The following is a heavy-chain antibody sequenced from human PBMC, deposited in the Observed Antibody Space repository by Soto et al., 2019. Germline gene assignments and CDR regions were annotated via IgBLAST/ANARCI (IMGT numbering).Heavy chain of an antibody. CDR2: IYYSGST. J-gene: IGHJ4*02. CDR3: ARAWDKTQYFDY. V-gene: IGHV4-31*03. Sequence: QVQLQESGPGLVKPSQTLSLTCTVSGGSISSGGYYWSWIRQHPGKGLEWIGYIYYSGSTYYTPSLKSRVTISVDTSKNQFSLKLSSVTAADTTVYYCARAWDKTQYFDYWGQGTLVTVSS. CDR1: GGSISSGGYY. D-gene: IGHD1-26*01.